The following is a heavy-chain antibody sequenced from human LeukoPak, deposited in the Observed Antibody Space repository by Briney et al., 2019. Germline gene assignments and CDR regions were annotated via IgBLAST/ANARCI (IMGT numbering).Heavy chain of an antibody. J-gene: IGHJ4*02. Sequence: GGSLRLSCAASGLTFDDYAMHWVRQAPGKGLEWVSGISLNSDRVGYADSVKGRFTISRENAKNSLYLQMNSLRAEDTAVYYCARAHNWKYGSFDFWGQGTLVTVSS. CDR2: ISLNSDRV. CDR3: ARAHNWKYGSFDF. CDR1: GLTFDDYA. V-gene: IGHV3-9*01. D-gene: IGHD1-7*01.